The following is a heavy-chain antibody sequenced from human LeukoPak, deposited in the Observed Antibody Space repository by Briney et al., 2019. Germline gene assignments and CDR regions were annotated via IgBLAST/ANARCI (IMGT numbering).Heavy chain of an antibody. J-gene: IGHJ4*02. CDR1: GGSFSGYY. D-gene: IGHD3-22*01. V-gene: IGHV4-34*01. CDR3: ARGYDSSGYYVDY. Sequence: PSETLSLTCAVYGGSFSGYYWSWIRQPPGKGLEWIGEINHSGSTNYNPSLKSRVTISVDTSENQFSLKLSSVTAADTAVYYCARGYDSSGYYVDYWGQGTLVTVSS. CDR2: INHSGST.